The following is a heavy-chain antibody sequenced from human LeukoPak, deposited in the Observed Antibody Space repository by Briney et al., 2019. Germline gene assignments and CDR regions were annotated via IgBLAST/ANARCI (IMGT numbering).Heavy chain of an antibody. CDR1: GFTFSNFW. CDR2: MNSDGSTT. J-gene: IGHJ4*02. Sequence: GGSLRLSCAASGFTFSNFWMHWVRQAPGKGPVWVSSMNSDGSTTTYADSVKGRFTISRDNAKNTLYLQMNSLRVEDTAMYYCARGSKYTSSWYVDYWGQGTLVTVSS. CDR3: ARGSKYTSSWYVDY. V-gene: IGHV3-74*01. D-gene: IGHD6-13*01.